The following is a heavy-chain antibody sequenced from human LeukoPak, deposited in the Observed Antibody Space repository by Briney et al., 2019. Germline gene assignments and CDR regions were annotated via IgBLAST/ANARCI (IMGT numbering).Heavy chain of an antibody. CDR1: GFTFSSYA. D-gene: IGHD2-8*02. V-gene: IGHV3-23*01. J-gene: IGHJ4*02. CDR3: ARDFLVGCTGTFCYPIDY. CDR2: ISVGGST. Sequence: GGSLRLSCAASGFTFSSYAMSWVRQAPGKGLEWVSAISVGGSTYYADSMKGRFTLSRDNSKSTLYLQMNSLRAEDTAVYYCARDFLVGCTGTFCYPIDYWGQGTLVTVSS.